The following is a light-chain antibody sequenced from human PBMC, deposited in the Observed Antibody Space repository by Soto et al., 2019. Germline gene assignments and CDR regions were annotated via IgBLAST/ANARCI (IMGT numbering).Light chain of an antibody. Sequence: EMVLTQSPGTLSLSPGDRAALSCRASQSITNNYLAWYQQKPGRAHRLLIYGASSRATGIPDRFSGSGSGTDFTLTISRLEPEDFAMYYCQQYGSFWTFGQGTKVDI. CDR3: QQYGSFWT. CDR2: GAS. J-gene: IGKJ1*01. CDR1: QSITNNY. V-gene: IGKV3-20*01.